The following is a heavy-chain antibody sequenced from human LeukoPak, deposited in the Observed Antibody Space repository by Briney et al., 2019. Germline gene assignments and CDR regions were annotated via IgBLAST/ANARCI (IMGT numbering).Heavy chain of an antibody. CDR3: ARDPTMVRGVRS. CDR1: GFTFSSYS. Sequence: GGSLRLSCAASGFTFSSYSMNWVRQAPGKGLEWVSSISSSSSYIYYADSVKGRFTISRDSAKNSLYLQMNSLRAEDTAVYYCARDPTMVRGVRSWGQGTLVTVSS. D-gene: IGHD3-10*01. CDR2: ISSSSSYI. J-gene: IGHJ5*02. V-gene: IGHV3-21*01.